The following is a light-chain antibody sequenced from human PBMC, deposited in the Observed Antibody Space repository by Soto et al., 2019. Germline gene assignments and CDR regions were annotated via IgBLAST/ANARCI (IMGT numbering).Light chain of an antibody. CDR2: RTS. J-gene: IGKJ1*01. CDR1: QSISSN. Sequence: EIVMTQSPATLSVSPGERATLSCRASQSISSNLAWYQQKPGQAPRLLMFRTSSRATGFPARFSGSGSGTEFNLTITRLESEDFAVYSCHQYGSSPWTFGQGTKVEIK. V-gene: IGKV3-15*01. CDR3: HQYGSSPWT.